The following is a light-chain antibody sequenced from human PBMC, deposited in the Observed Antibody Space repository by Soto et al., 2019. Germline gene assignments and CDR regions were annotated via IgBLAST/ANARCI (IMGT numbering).Light chain of an antibody. CDR2: DAS. CDR1: QSVGSY. CDR3: HQHSTWPPLS. Sequence: EIVVTQSPATLSLSPGERATLSCRTSQSVGSYLAWYQKKPGKAPRLLIYDASNRATGIPARFSGSGSGRDFTLTISSLEPVDFAVYYCHQHSTWPPLSFGGGTQVEIK. V-gene: IGKV3-11*02. J-gene: IGKJ4*01.